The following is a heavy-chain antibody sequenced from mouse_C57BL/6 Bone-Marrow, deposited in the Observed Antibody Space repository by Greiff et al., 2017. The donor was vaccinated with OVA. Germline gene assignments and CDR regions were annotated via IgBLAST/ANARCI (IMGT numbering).Heavy chain of an antibody. CDR3: ATITGFFDY. CDR1: GYTFTSYW. Sequence: QVQLQQPGAELVKPGASVKLSCKASGYTFTSYWMQWVKQRPGQGLEWIGEIDPSDSYTNYNQKFKGKATLTVDTSSSTAYMQLSSLTSEDSAVYYCATITGFFDYWGQGTTLTVSS. V-gene: IGHV1-50*01. CDR2: IDPSDSYT. J-gene: IGHJ2*01. D-gene: IGHD4-1*01.